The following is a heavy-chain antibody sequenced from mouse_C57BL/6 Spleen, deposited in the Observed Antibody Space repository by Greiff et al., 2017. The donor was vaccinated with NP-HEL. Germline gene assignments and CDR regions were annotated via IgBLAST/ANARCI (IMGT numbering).Heavy chain of an antibody. CDR2: IRLKSDNYAT. Sequence: EVMLVESGGGLVQPGGSMKLSCVASGFTFSNYWMNWVRQSPEKGLEWVAQIRLKSDNYATHYAESVKGRFTISRDDSKSIVYLQMNNLRAEDTGIYYCTSGGWLLNYAMDYWGQGTSVTVSS. J-gene: IGHJ4*01. D-gene: IGHD2-3*01. CDR3: TSGGWLLNYAMDY. V-gene: IGHV6-3*01. CDR1: GFTFSNYW.